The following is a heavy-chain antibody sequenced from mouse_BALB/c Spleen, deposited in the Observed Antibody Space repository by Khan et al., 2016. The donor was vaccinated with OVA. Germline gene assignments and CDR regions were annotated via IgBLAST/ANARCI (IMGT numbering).Heavy chain of an antibody. J-gene: IGHJ2*01. CDR1: GYTFTSYW. CDR3: SRIKKIVATYFDY. Sequence: QVQLQQPGAELVKPGASVKMSCKASGYTFTSYWMHWVKQRPGQGLEWFAETNPTNGRTYYNEKFKSKATLTVDTSSSTAYMLLSGPTFEDSAVYYCSRIKKIVATYFDYWGQGTTLTVSS. CDR2: TNPTNGRT. V-gene: IGHV1S81*02. D-gene: IGHD1-1*01.